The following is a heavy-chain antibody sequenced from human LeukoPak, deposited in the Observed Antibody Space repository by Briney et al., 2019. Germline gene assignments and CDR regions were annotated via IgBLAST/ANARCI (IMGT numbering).Heavy chain of an antibody. Sequence: PSETLSLTCTVSGGSISSGGYYWSWIRQPPGKGLEWIGEINHSGSTNYNPSLKSRVTISVDTSKNQFSLKLSSVTAADTAVYYCARGPRCSGGSCYSVRVDPWGQGTLVTVSS. CDR1: GGSISSGGYY. CDR3: ARGPRCSGGSCYSVRVDP. J-gene: IGHJ5*02. D-gene: IGHD2-15*01. V-gene: IGHV4-39*07. CDR2: INHSGST.